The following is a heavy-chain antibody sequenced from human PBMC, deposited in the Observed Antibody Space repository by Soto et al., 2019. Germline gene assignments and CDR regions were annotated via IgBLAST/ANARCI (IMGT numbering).Heavy chain of an antibody. Sequence: EVQVLESGGGLVQPGGSLRLSCAASGFIFDSYGMSWARQAPGKGLEWVSAISGGGGSTYYADSVKGRFTISRDNSKDTLYLQMNSLRVEDTAVYFCARTLRGYTYGPYYYYGMDVWGQGTTVTVSS. CDR1: GFIFDSYG. CDR2: ISGGGGST. J-gene: IGHJ6*02. D-gene: IGHD5-18*01. V-gene: IGHV3-23*01. CDR3: ARTLRGYTYGPYYYYGMDV.